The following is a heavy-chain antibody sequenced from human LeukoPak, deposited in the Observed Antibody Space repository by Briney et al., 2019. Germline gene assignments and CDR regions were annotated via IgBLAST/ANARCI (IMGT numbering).Heavy chain of an antibody. D-gene: IGHD3-10*02. Sequence: GGSLRLSCVASGYTFSPYWMSWVRQTPGKGLEWVASISNGGGATFYGDSVRGRFTISRDDAKNSLFLQMNGLRSDDTAVYYCRRENYVPDSWGQGTLVTVSS. V-gene: IGHV3-7*03. J-gene: IGHJ5*02. CDR2: ISNGGGAT. CDR3: RRENYVPDS. CDR1: GYTFSPYW.